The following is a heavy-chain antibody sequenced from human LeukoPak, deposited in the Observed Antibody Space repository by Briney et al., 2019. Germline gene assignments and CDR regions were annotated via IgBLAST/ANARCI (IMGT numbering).Heavy chain of an antibody. Sequence: GGSLRLSCAASGFTFSSYGMHWVRQAPGKGLEWVSSISSSSSYIYYADSVKGRFTISRDNAKNSLYLQMNSLRAEDTAVYYCARDGASSSSFDYWGQGTLVTVSS. CDR2: ISSSSSYI. D-gene: IGHD6-6*01. CDR3: ARDGASSSSFDY. CDR1: GFTFSSYG. J-gene: IGHJ4*02. V-gene: IGHV3-21*01.